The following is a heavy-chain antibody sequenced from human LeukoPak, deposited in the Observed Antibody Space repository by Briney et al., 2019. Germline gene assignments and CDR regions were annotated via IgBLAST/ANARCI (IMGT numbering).Heavy chain of an antibody. D-gene: IGHD2-21*02. CDR2: IKEDGSEK. CDR3: ANLRLLGFDS. CDR1: GFTFRNYW. J-gene: IGHJ4*02. Sequence: GGSLRLSCAASGFTFRNYWMSLVRQAPKKGLEWVANIKEDGSEKYYVDSVKGRFTISRDNAKNSLYLQMNSLRAEDTVVYYCANLRLLGFDSWGQGTLVTVSS. V-gene: IGHV3-7*01.